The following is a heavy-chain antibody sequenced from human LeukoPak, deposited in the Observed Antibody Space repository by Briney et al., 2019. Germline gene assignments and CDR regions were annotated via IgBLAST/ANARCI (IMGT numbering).Heavy chain of an antibody. V-gene: IGHV4-39*01. CDR1: GGSISSSSCY. Sequence: PSETLSLTCTVSGGSISSSSCYWGWIRQPPGKGLEWIGSIYYSGSTYYNPSLKSRVTILVDTSKNQFSLKLNSVTAADTAVYYCARHSNWNGGVDWFDPWGQGTQVTVSS. CDR2: IYYSGST. CDR3: ARHSNWNGGVDWFDP. J-gene: IGHJ5*02. D-gene: IGHD1-20*01.